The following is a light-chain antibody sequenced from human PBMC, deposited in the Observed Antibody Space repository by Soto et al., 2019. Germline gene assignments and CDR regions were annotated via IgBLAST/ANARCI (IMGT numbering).Light chain of an antibody. Sequence: QSALTQPASVSGSPGQSITISCTGTSSDVGAYDYVSWYQQHLGKAPKLMIYDVSNRPSGVSNRFSGSKSGNTASLTISGLQAEDEADYYCSSYASTMANVFGTGTKVTVL. CDR2: DVS. CDR1: SSDVGAYDY. V-gene: IGLV2-14*03. CDR3: SSYASTMANV. J-gene: IGLJ1*01.